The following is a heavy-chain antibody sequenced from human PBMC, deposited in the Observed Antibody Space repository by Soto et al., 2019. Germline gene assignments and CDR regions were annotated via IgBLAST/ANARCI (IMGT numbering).Heavy chain of an antibody. J-gene: IGHJ5*02. V-gene: IGHV4-31*03. D-gene: IGHD3-22*01. CDR1: GGSISSGGYY. CDR3: ARTRPSISYYYDSSGYGVLWFDP. Sequence: SETLSLTCTVSGGSISSGGYYWSWIRQHPGKGLEWIGYIYYSWSTYYNPSLKSRVTISVDTSKNQFSLKLSSVTAADTAVYYCARTRPSISYYYDSSGYGVLWFDPWGQGTLVTVSS. CDR2: IYYSWST.